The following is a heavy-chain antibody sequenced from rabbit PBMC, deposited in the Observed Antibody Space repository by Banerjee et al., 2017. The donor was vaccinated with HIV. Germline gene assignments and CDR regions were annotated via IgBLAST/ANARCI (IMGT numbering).Heavy chain of an antibody. Sequence: QSLEESGGDLVKPGASLTLTCTASGFSFSGSYYMCWVRQAPGKGLEWIACIYTGDGGTWYASWAKGRFTISKTSSTTVTLQMTSLTVADTATYFCARESPGTRAHNLWGPGTLVTVS. V-gene: IGHV1S40*01. CDR1: GFSFSGSYY. J-gene: IGHJ4*01. CDR2: IYTGDGGT. CDR3: ARESPGTRAHNL. D-gene: IGHD4-2*01.